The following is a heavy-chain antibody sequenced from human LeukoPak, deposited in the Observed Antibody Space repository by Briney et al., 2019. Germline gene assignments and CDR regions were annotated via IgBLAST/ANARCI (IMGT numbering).Heavy chain of an antibody. V-gene: IGHV4-34*01. Sequence: SETLSLTCAVYGGSFSGYYWSWIRQPPGKGLEWIGEINHSGSTTYNPSLKSRVTISVDTSKNQFSLKLSSGTAADTAVYYCARRVERSGYFYYYYGMDVWGQGTTVTASS. J-gene: IGHJ6*02. CDR1: GGSFSGYY. CDR3: ARRVERSGYFYYYYGMDV. CDR2: INHSGST. D-gene: IGHD3-3*01.